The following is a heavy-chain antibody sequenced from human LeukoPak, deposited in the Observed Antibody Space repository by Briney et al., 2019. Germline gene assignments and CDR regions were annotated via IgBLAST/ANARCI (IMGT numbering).Heavy chain of an antibody. J-gene: IGHJ4*02. CDR1: GFTFSSYG. V-gene: IGHV3-33*06. D-gene: IGHD6-13*01. Sequence: GGSLRLSCAASGFTFSSYGMQWVRQAPGKGLEWVAVIWYDGSNKYYADSVKGRFTISRDNSKNTLYLQMNSLRAEDTAVYYCAKELTAALDYWGQETLVTVSS. CDR3: AKELTAALDY. CDR2: IWYDGSNK.